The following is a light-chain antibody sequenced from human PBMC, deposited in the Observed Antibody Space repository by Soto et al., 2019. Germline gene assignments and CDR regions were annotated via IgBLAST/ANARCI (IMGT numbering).Light chain of an antibody. J-gene: IGKJ4*01. V-gene: IGKV3D-15*01. CDR3: QQYNNWPLT. CDR2: DAS. CDR1: QSVDND. Sequence: EIVMTQSPATLSVSPGDRATLSCRASQSVDNDLAWYQQKPGQPPRLLIYDASTRATGIPARFSGSQSGTEFTLTISSLLSEDFAVYSCQQYNNWPLTFGGGTTVEIK.